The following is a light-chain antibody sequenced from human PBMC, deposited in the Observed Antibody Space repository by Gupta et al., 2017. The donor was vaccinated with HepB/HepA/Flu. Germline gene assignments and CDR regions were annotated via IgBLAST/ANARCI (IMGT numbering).Light chain of an antibody. CDR2: ENN. CDR1: SSNIGNNY. CDR3: GTWDSSPSAYV. Sequence: QSVLTQPPSVSAAPGQKVTISCSGSSSNIGNNYVSWYQQLPGTAPKLLIYENNKRPSGIPDRFSGSKSGTSATLGITGLQTGDEADYYCGTWDSSPSAYVFGTGTKFNVL. J-gene: IGLJ1*01. V-gene: IGLV1-51*02.